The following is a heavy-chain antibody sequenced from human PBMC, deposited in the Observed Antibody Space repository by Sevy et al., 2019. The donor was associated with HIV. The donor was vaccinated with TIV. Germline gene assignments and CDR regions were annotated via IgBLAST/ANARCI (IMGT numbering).Heavy chain of an antibody. CDR3: AREVEGALKYIDS. D-gene: IGHD1-1*01. CDR2: INPGNGIT. J-gene: IGHJ5*01. CDR1: GYNFIFYA. V-gene: IGHV1-3*01. Sequence: ASLKVSCKASGYNFIFYAVHWVRQAPGQSLEWMGWINPGNGITKYSQNFQGRVTITRDTSATSTYMELASLTSEETSGYYCAREVEGALKYIDSWGQGTLVTVSS.